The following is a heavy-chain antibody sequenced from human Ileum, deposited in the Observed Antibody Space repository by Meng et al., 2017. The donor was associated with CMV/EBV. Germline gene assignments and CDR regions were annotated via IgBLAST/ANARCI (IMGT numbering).Heavy chain of an antibody. CDR1: GYTFSNDA. Sequence: VQLGVLGGGSVQPGRSLRLSWKASGYTFSNDAHWFRKAPVKGLEWVAVISYEGSNKFYADTVKGRFTISRDNSKNKMDMKMNSMRAGDTAVYYCAREELVTTTSILDYWGQGTLVTGSS. J-gene: IGHJ4*02. V-gene: IGHV3-30-3*01. D-gene: IGHD4/OR15-4a*01. CDR2: ISYEGSNK. CDR3: AREELVTTTSILDY.